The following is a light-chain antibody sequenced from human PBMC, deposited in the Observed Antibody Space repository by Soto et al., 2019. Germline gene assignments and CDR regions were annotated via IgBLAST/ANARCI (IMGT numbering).Light chain of an antibody. J-gene: IGKJ1*01. CDR3: QQYNSYSRTWT. V-gene: IGKV1-5*01. CDR2: DAS. CDR1: QSISSW. Sequence: DIQMTQSPSTLYASVGDRVTITCRASQSISSWLAWYQQKPGKAPKLLIYDASSLESGVPSRFSGSGSGTEFTLTISSLQPDDFATYYCQQYNSYSRTWTFGQGTKVEIK.